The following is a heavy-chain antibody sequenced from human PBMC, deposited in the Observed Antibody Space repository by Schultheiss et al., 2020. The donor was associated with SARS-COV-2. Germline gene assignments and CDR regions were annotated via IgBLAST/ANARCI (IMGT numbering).Heavy chain of an antibody. CDR3: ARTVATGNYYYGMDV. CDR1: GFTVSSNY. Sequence: GGSLRLSCAASGFTVSSNYMSWVRQAPGKGLEWVSYISSTSTTIYHADSVKGRFTISRDNSKNTLYLQMNSLRAEDTAVYYCARTVATGNYYYGMDVWGQGTTVTVSS. CDR2: ISSTSTTI. J-gene: IGHJ6*02. D-gene: IGHD4-23*01. V-gene: IGHV3-48*01.